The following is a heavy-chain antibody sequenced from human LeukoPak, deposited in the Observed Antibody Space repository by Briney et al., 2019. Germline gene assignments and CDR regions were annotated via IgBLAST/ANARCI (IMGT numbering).Heavy chain of an antibody. CDR2: IRGSGGSS. CDR3: VGYDPFDY. Sequence: GGSLRLSCAASGFTFSSNAMSWVRQAPGKGLEWVSAIRGSGGSSYYADSVKGRFTISRDNSKNTLYLQMNSLRAEDTAVYYCVGYDPFDYWGQGTLVTASS. CDR1: GFTFSSNA. J-gene: IGHJ4*02. D-gene: IGHD3-22*01. V-gene: IGHV3-23*01.